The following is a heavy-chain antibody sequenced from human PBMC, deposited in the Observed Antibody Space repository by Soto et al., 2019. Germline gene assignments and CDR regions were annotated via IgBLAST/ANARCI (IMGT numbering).Heavy chain of an antibody. J-gene: IGHJ6*03. V-gene: IGHV3-11*01. CDR1: GFTFSDYY. Sequence: GGSLRLSCAASGFTFSDYYMSWIRQAPGKGLEWVSYISSSGSTIYYADSGKGRFTVSRDNAKNSLYLQMNSLRAEDTAVYYCARFSDVWSGPYMDVWGKGTTVTVSS. CDR3: ARFSDVWSGPYMDV. D-gene: IGHD3-3*01. CDR2: ISSSGSTI.